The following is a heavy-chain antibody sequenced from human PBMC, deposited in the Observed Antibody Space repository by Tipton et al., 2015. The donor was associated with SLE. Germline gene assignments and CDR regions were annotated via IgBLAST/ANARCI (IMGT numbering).Heavy chain of an antibody. Sequence: TLSLTCSVSGGSLSSNYWYWVRQPPEQGLEWIGEITQSGATNYNPSLKSRVTMSLDTSKNQFSLKLTSVTAADTAVYFCARGCSSTTCEPFDYFGLDVWGQGTTVTVSS. D-gene: IGHD2-2*01. J-gene: IGHJ6*02. CDR1: GGSLSSNY. V-gene: IGHV4-34*01. CDR3: ARGCSSTTCEPFDYFGLDV. CDR2: ITQSGAT.